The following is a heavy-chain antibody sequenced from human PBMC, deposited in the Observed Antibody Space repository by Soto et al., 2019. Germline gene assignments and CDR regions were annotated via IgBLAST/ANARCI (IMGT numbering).Heavy chain of an antibody. J-gene: IGHJ5*01. Sequence: QVQLVQSGAEVKKPGSSVKVSCKASVGTFSSYAISWVRQAPGQGLEWVGGIIPIFGTANYALKFQGRVTITADESTSTAYMELSSLRSEDTAVYFCARVGGGAAAGTMEGGWFDSWGQGTLVTVSS. D-gene: IGHD6-13*01. CDR3: ARVGGGAAAGTMEGGWFDS. CDR2: IIPIFGTA. CDR1: VGTFSSYA. V-gene: IGHV1-69*12.